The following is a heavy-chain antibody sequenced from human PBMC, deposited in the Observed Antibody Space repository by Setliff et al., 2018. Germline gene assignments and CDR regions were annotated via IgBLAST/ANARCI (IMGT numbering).Heavy chain of an antibody. V-gene: IGHV1-18*01. J-gene: IGHJ4*02. CDR1: GYIFTSYG. Sequence: ASVKVSCKASGYIFTSYGISWVRQAPGQGLEWMGWISSYNGKTNYAQNFQDRVAITRDTSASTAYMELSSLTSEDTAVYFCARGSRGFDYWGQGALVTVSS. CDR2: ISSYNGKT. CDR3: ARGSRGFDY.